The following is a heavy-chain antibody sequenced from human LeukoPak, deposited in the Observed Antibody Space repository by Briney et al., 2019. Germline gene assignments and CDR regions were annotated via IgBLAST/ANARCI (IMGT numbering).Heavy chain of an antibody. CDR1: GFTFSSYS. D-gene: IGHD2-2*01. J-gene: IGHJ4*02. V-gene: IGHV3-21*01. Sequence: GGSLRLSCAASGFTFSSYSMNWVRQAPGKGLEWVSSISSSSSHIYYADSVKGRFTISRDNAKNSLYLQMNSLRAEDTAVYYCARAPDIVVVPAANDYWGQGTLVTVSS. CDR3: ARAPDIVVVPAANDY. CDR2: ISSSSSHI.